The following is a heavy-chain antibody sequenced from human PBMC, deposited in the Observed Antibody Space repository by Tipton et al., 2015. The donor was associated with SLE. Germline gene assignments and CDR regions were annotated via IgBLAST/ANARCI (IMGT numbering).Heavy chain of an antibody. D-gene: IGHD6-19*01. J-gene: IGHJ6*03. CDR3: ARAGSEGAYYYYMDV. V-gene: IGHV4-34*01. CDR2: INHSGST. Sequence: TLSLTCAVYGGSFSGYYWSWIRQPPGKGLEWIGEINHSGSTNYNPSLKSRVTISVDTSKNQFSLKLSSVTAADTAVYYCARAGSEGAYYYYMDVWGKGTTVTVSS. CDR1: GGSFSGYY.